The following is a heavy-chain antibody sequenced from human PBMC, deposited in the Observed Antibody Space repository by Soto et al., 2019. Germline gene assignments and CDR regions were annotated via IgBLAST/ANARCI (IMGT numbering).Heavy chain of an antibody. CDR3: GRAGSTPRPRGPRRFDP. J-gene: IGHJ5*02. Sequence: QVQLQQWGAGLLKPSETLSLTCAVYGGSFSGYYWSWIRQPPGKGLEWIGEINHSGSTNYNPSLKSRVTISVDTAKNPFSLKLSSVNAADTAVDYCGRAGSTPRPRGPRRFDPWGQGTLVTVSS. CDR2: INHSGST. V-gene: IGHV4-34*01. D-gene: IGHD3-10*01. CDR1: GGSFSGYY.